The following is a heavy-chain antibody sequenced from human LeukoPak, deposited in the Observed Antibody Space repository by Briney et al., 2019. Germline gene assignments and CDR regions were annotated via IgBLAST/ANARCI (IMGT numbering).Heavy chain of an antibody. V-gene: IGHV4-38-2*01. CDR1: GYSISSGYY. CDR2: IYHSGST. CDR3: ARAVPFDP. Sequence: SETLSLTCAVSGYSISSGYYWGWIRQPPGKGLEWIGSIYHSGSTYYNPSLKSRVTISVDTSKNQFSLKLSSVTAADTAVYYCARAVPFDPWGQGNLVTVSS. J-gene: IGHJ5*02.